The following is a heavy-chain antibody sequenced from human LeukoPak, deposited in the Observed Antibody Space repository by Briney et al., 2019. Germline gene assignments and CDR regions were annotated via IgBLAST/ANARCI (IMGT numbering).Heavy chain of an antibody. D-gene: IGHD5-18*01. V-gene: IGHV3-7*03. CDR3: ARAKASAMFSSDY. Sequence: GGSLRLSCAASGFTFSNYWMSWVRQTPGKGLEWVANIKQDGSEEYYVGSVKGRFIISRDNAKNSLYLQMNSLRVEDTAVYYCARAKASAMFSSDYWGQGTLVTVSS. J-gene: IGHJ4*02. CDR1: GFTFSNYW. CDR2: IKQDGSEE.